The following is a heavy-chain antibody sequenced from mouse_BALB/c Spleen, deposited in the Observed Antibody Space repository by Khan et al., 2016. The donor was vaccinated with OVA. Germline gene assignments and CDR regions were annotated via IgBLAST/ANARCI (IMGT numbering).Heavy chain of an antibody. V-gene: IGHV2-2*02. CDR2: IWSGGST. D-gene: IGHD2-4*01. Sequence: QVQLKQSGPGLIQPSQSLSITCTVSGFSLTNYGLHWVRQSPGKGLEWLGVIWSGGSTDYNAAFISRLTISKDNSKSQVFFKMNSLQPNDTAIYXCASLYHYGEGFAYWGQGTLATVSA. CDR3: ASLYHYGEGFAY. J-gene: IGHJ3*01. CDR1: GFSLTNYG.